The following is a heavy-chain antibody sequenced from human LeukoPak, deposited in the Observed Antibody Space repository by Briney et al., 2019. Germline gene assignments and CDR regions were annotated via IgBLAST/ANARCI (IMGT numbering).Heavy chain of an antibody. CDR3: ARDDDGRGYPDY. CDR1: GGSIRSYY. D-gene: IGHD3-22*01. CDR2: IYASGTT. Sequence: PSETLSLTCTVSGGSIRSYYWYWIRQSAGKGLEWIGRIYASGTTNYNPSLKSRVTMSLDTSKNQLSLKLRSVTAADSAVYYCARDDDGRGYPDYWGQGTRVTVSP. V-gene: IGHV4-4*07. J-gene: IGHJ4*02.